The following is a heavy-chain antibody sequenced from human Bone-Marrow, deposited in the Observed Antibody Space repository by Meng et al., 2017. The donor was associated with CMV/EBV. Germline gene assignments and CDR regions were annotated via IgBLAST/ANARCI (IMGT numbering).Heavy chain of an antibody. CDR3: ARDSHEYSTLRWETYYYYGMDV. CDR1: GGTFSSYA. J-gene: IGHJ6*02. Sequence: SVKVSCKASGGTFSSYAISWVRQAPGQGLEWMGGIIPIFGTANYAQKFQGRVTITTDESTSTAYMELSSLRSEDTAVYYCARDSHEYSTLRWETYYYYGMDVWGQGTTVTVSS. D-gene: IGHD6-6*01. CDR2: IIPIFGTA. V-gene: IGHV1-69*05.